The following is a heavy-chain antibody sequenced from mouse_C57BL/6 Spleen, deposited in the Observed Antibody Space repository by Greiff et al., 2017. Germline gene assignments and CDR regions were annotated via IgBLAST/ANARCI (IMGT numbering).Heavy chain of an antibody. J-gene: IGHJ2*01. CDR1: GYTFTSYW. Sequence: QVQLQQPGAELVRPGSSVKLSCKASGYTFTSYWMAWVKQRPGQGLEWIGNIYPSDSETHYNQQFKDKATLTVDKSSSTASMQLSSLTSEDSAVDYCARGGTGDYCDYWGQGTTRTVSS. CDR3: ARGGTGDYCDY. CDR2: IYPSDSET. V-gene: IGHV1-61*01. D-gene: IGHD3-3*01.